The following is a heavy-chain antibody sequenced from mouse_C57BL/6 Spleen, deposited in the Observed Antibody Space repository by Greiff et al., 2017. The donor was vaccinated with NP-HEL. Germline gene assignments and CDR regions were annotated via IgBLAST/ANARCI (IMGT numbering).Heavy chain of an antibody. CDR2: IDPENGDT. V-gene: IGHV14-4*01. CDR3: TTGRPAYYAMDY. CDR1: GFNIKDDY. Sequence: EVQLQQSGAELVRPGASVKLSCTASGFNIKDDYMHWVKQRPEQGLEWIGWIDPENGDTEYASKFQGKATITADTSSNTAYLQLSSLTSEDTAVYYCTTGRPAYYAMDYWGQGTSVTVSS. J-gene: IGHJ4*01.